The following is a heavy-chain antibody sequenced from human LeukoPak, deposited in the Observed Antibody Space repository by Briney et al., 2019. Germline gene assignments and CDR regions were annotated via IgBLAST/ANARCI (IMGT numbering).Heavy chain of an antibody. CDR2: ISGSGGST. D-gene: IGHD2-15*01. CDR3: ARDLVVVAASY. V-gene: IGHV3-23*01. CDR1: GFTFSSYA. J-gene: IGHJ4*02. Sequence: GGSLRLSCAASGFTFSSYAMSWVRQAPGKGLEWVSAISGSGGSTYYADSVKGRFTISRDNSKNTLYLQMNSLRAEDTAVYYWARDLVVVAASYWGQGTLVTVSS.